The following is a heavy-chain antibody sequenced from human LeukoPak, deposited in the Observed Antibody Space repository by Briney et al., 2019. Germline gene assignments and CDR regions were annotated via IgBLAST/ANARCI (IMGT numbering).Heavy chain of an antibody. D-gene: IGHD3-10*01. CDR3: ARADTSGSSSSDAFDI. Sequence: SGTLSLTCTVSGGSISSSTWWNWVRPPPGKGLEWIGEIYHDETTNYSPSLKSRVTISVDKSKNHFSLKLSAVTAADTAVYYCARADTSGSSSSDAFDIWGQGTMVTVSS. CDR2: IYHDETT. CDR1: GGSISSSTW. J-gene: IGHJ3*02. V-gene: IGHV4-4*02.